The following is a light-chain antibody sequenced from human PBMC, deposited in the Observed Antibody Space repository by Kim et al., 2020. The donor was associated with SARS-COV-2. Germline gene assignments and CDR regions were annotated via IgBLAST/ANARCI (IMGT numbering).Light chain of an antibody. CDR2: QDS. Sequence: SYELTQPPSVSVSPGQTASITCSGDKLGDKYACWYQQKPGQSPVLVIYQDSKRPSGIPERFSGSNSGNTATLTLSGTQAMDEADYYCQAWDRSTAPVVFG. CDR1: KLGDKY. CDR3: QAWDRSTAPVV. V-gene: IGLV3-1*01. J-gene: IGLJ2*01.